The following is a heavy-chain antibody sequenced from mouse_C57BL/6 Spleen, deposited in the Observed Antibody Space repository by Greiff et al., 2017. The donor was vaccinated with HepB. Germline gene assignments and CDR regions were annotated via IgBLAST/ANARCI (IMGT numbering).Heavy chain of an antibody. CDR2: ISSGGSYT. CDR3: ARDSNYLYYAMDY. J-gene: IGHJ4*01. Sequence: DVKLVESGGDLVKPGGSLKLSCAASGFTFSSYGMSWVRQTPDKRLEWVATISSGGSYTYYPDSVKGRFTISRDNAKNTLYLQMSSLKSEDTVMYYCARDSNYLYYAMDYWGQGTSVTVSS. V-gene: IGHV5-6*02. D-gene: IGHD2-5*01. CDR1: GFTFSSYG.